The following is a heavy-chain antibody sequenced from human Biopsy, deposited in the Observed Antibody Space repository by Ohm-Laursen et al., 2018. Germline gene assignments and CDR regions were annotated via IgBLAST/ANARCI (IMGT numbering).Heavy chain of an antibody. CDR2: ITWNSGSI. J-gene: IGHJ4*02. CDR3: AKDLGQVTAAIGY. CDR1: GFTFDDYA. V-gene: IGHV3-9*01. Sequence: SLRLSCSASGFTFDDYAMHWVRQAPGKGLEWVSGITWNSGSIGYADSMKGRFSIFRDNAKHSLYLQMNSLRAEDTALYYCAKDLGQVTAAIGYWGQGTLVTVSS. D-gene: IGHD2-21*02.